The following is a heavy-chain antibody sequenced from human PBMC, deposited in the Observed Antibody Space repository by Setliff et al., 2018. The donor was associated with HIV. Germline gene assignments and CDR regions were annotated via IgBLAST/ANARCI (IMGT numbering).Heavy chain of an antibody. J-gene: IGHJ4*02. V-gene: IGHV3-23*01. Sequence: RLSCAASGFTFPDSAMTWVRQAPGKGLEWVSVISASGGSTYYADSVKGRFTISRDNSKSTLYLQMNSLRAEDTALYFCAKVPTWGSADYWGQGTLVTVSS. D-gene: IGHD3-16*01. CDR1: GFTFPDSA. CDR3: AKVPTWGSADY. CDR2: ISASGGST.